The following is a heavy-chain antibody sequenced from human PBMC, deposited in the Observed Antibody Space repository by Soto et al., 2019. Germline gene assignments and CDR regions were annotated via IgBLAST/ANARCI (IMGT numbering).Heavy chain of an antibody. Sequence: PSETLSLTCTVSGGSISGYYWSWIRQPPGKGLEWIGYIYYSRSTIYNPSLKSRVTISVDTSKNQFSLKLSSVTAADTAVYYCARARYDSSGYYYFDYWGQGTLVTDS. CDR1: GGSISGYY. CDR3: ARARYDSSGYYYFDY. D-gene: IGHD3-22*01. J-gene: IGHJ4*02. CDR2: IYYSRST. V-gene: IGHV4-59*01.